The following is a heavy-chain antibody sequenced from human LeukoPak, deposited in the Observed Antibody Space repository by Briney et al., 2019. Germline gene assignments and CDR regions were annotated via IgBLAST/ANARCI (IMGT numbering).Heavy chain of an antibody. CDR2: IRTSSSYI. J-gene: IGHJ4*02. Sequence: GGSLKLSCAASGFTFSSCSMNWVRQAPGKGLEWVSSIRTSSSYIYYADSVKGRFTISRDNAKNSLYLQMNSLRAEDTAVYYCARETPCGGDCPPSPIDYWGQGTLVTVSS. D-gene: IGHD2-21*02. CDR3: ARETPCGGDCPPSPIDY. CDR1: GFTFSSCS. V-gene: IGHV3-21*01.